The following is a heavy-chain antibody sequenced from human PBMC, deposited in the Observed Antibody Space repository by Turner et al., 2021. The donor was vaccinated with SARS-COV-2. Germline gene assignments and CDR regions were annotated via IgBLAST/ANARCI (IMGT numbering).Heavy chain of an antibody. CDR3: ARDISAYYYDSSGYPD. CDR2: ISSSSSYI. CDR1: GFTFSSYN. J-gene: IGHJ4*02. D-gene: IGHD3-22*01. V-gene: IGHV3-21*01. Sequence: EVQLLESGGGLVKPGGSLRLSCAASGFTFSSYNMNWVRQAPGKGLEWVSSISSSSSYIYYADSVKGRFTISRDNAKNSLYLQMNSLRAEDTAVYYCARDISAYYYDSSGYPDWGQGTLVTVSS.